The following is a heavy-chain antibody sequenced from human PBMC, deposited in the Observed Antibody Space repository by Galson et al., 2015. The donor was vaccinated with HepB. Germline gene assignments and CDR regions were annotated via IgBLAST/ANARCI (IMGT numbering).Heavy chain of an antibody. D-gene: IGHD3-9*01. CDR2: IDPSDSYT. Sequence: QSGAEVKKPGESLRISCKGSGYSFTSYWISWVRQMPGKGLEWMGRIDPSDSYTNYSPSFQGHVTISADKSISTAYLQWSSLKASDTAMYYCARLPVDILTGYYYYYGMDVWGQGTTVTVSS. CDR1: GYSFTSYW. CDR3: ARLPVDILTGYYYYYGMDV. V-gene: IGHV5-10-1*01. J-gene: IGHJ6*02.